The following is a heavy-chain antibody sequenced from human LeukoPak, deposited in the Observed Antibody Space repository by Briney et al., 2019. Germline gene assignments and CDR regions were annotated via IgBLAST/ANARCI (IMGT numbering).Heavy chain of an antibody. D-gene: IGHD3-3*01. J-gene: IGHJ3*02. V-gene: IGHV3-30*04. CDR2: ISYDGSNK. Sequence: LGRSLRLSCAASGLTFSSYAMHWVRQAPGKGLEWVAVISYDGSNKYYADSVKGRFTISRDNSKNTLYLQMNSLRAEDTAVYYCARGSFRSTYDFWTGSTFNIWGQGTMVTVSS. CDR1: GLTFSSYA. CDR3: ARGSFRSTYDFWTGSTFNI.